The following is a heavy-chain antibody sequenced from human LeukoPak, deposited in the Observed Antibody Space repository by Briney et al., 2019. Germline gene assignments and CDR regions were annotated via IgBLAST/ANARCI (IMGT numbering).Heavy chain of an antibody. V-gene: IGHV3-23*01. CDR2: ISGGGGSI. D-gene: IGHD3-3*01. J-gene: IGHJ4*02. CDR1: GFTFSSYW. Sequence: PGGSLRLSCAASGFTFSSYWMHWVRQAPGKGLVWVSVISGGGGSIYYADSVKGRFTISRDNSKNTLYLQMNSLRAEDTAVYYCAKTPHYDFWSGPDYRGQGTLVTVSS. CDR3: AKTPHYDFWSGPDY.